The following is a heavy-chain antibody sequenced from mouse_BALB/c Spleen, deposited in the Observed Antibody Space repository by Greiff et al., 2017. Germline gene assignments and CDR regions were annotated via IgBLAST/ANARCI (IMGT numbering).Heavy chain of an antibody. CDR1: GYTFTSYW. CDR2: IDPSDSYT. D-gene: IGHD3-1*01. J-gene: IGHJ3*01. Sequence: QVHVKQPGAELVKPGASVKMSCKASGYTFTSYWMHWVKQRPGQGLEWIGVIDPSDSYTSYNQKFKGKATLTVDTSSSTAYMQLSSLTSEDSAVYYCTRESSGYGAYWGQGTLVTVSA. V-gene: IGHV1S127*01. CDR3: TRESSGYGAY.